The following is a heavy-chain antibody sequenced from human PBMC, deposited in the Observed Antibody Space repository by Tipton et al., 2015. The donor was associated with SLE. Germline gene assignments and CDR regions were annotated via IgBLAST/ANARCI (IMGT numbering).Heavy chain of an antibody. CDR2: IYTSGST. J-gene: IGHJ4*02. CDR3: ARVTAVAGSFDY. Sequence: TLSLTCTVSGGSISSYYWSWIRQPAGKGLEWIGRIYTSGSTNYNPSLKSRVTMSVDTSKNQFSLKLRSVTAADTAVYYCARVTAVAGSFDYWGQGTLVTVSS. D-gene: IGHD6-19*01. CDR1: GGSISSYY. V-gene: IGHV4-4*07.